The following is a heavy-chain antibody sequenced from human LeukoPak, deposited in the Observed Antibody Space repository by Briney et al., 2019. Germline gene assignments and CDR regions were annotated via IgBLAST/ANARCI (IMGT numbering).Heavy chain of an antibody. V-gene: IGHV3-23*01. D-gene: IGHD6-19*01. CDR1: GYTFSTSW. CDR2: ISGSGGST. Sequence: GGSLRLSCAASGYTFSTSWMNWVRQAPGKGLEWVSAISGSGGSTYYADSVKGRFTISRDDSKNTLYLQMNSLRAEDTAVYYCAKDRLGHFDYWGQGTLVTVSS. J-gene: IGHJ4*02. CDR3: AKDRLGHFDY.